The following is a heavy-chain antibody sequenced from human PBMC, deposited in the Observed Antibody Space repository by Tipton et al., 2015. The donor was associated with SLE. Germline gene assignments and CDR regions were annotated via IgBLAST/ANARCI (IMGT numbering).Heavy chain of an antibody. V-gene: IGHV3-72*01. J-gene: IGHJ3*02. CDR1: GFTFSDHY. CDR3: AREERVHNDAFDI. Sequence: SLRLSCAASGFTFSDHYMDWVRQAPGKGLEWVGRTRNKANSYTTEYAASVKGRFTISRDDSKNSLYLQMNSLKTEDTAVYYCAREERVHNDAFDIWGQGTMVPVSS. D-gene: IGHD3-10*01. CDR2: TRNKANSYTT.